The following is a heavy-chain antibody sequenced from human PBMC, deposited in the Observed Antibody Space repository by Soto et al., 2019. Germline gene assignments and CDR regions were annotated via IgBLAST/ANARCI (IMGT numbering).Heavy chain of an antibody. CDR2: ITVGGDVT. Sequence: PGGSLRVSCVASGFTFSAYAMTWVRQAPGRGLEWVSSITVGGDVTTYADSVRGRFTISRDNSKNTLYLQMNSLIAEDTAGYYCMRDPNGDYIGAFDSWGQGTLVSVSS. D-gene: IGHD4-17*01. V-gene: IGHV3-23*01. CDR3: MRDPNGDYIGAFDS. CDR1: GFTFSAYA. J-gene: IGHJ3*01.